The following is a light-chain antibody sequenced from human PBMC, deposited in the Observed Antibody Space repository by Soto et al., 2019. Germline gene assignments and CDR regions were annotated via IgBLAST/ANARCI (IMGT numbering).Light chain of an antibody. CDR2: DVT. J-gene: IGLJ2*01. CDR1: SSDVGGYSY. CDR3: CSYAGSYPLV. Sequence: QSALTQPRSVSGSPGQSVTISCTGTSSDVGGYSYVSWYQQHPGKVPKLMIYDVTKRPSGVPDRFSGSKSGNTASPTISGLQDEDEADYYCCSYAGSYPLVFGGGTKLTVL. V-gene: IGLV2-11*01.